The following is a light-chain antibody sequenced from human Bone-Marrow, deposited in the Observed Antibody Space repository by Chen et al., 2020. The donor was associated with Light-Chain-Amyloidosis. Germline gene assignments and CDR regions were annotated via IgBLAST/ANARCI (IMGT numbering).Light chain of an antibody. J-gene: IGKJ4*01. V-gene: IGKV3-20*01. CDR1: QTISSNY. CDR3: QQYGTSPLT. Sequence: EIVLTQSPGTLSLSPGEGANLSCRASQTISSNYLTRYQQKFGQAPRLLIYGSSSRATGIPDRFTGSWSGTDFTLTINRLEPEDFAMYYCQQYGTSPLTFGGGTKLEIK. CDR2: GSS.